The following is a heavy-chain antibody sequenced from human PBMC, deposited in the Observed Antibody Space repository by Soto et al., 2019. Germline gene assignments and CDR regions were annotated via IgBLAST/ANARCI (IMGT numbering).Heavy chain of an antibody. V-gene: IGHV3-30-3*01. CDR3: ARDRGYYDFWSGWSPPYYYGMDV. J-gene: IGHJ6*02. CDR1: GFTFSSYA. Sequence: GSLRLSCAASGFTFSSYAMHWVRQAPGKGLEWVAVISYDGSNKYYADSVKGRFTISRDNSKNTLYLQMNSLRAEDTAVYYCARDRGYYDFWSGWSPPYYYGMDVWGQGTTVTVSS. D-gene: IGHD3-3*01. CDR2: ISYDGSNK.